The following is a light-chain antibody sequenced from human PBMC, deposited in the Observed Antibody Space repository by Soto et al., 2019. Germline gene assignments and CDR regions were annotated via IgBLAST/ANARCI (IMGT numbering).Light chain of an antibody. J-gene: IGKJ2*01. V-gene: IGKV2-28*01. CDR1: QRLLHSNGNYF. CDR2: LGF. CDR3: LQALLTPST. Sequence: EIVMTQSPPSLTVTPGEPATISCRSSQRLLHSNGNYFLDWYLQKPGQSRQLLIDLGFTRASGVPDRVSSSGAGTDCTLKISRVEAEDVGVYYCLQALLTPSTFGQGTKRAIK.